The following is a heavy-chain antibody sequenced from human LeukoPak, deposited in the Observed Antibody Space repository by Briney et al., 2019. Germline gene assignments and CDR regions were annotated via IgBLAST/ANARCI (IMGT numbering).Heavy chain of an antibody. CDR3: ARRAYSYSSSYYYYYMDV. J-gene: IGHJ6*03. Sequence: SETLSLTCTVSGGSLSSSSYYWGWIRQPPGKGLEWIGSIYYSGSTYYNPSLKSRVTISVDTSKNQFSLKLSSVTAADTAVYYCARRAYSYSSSYYYYYMDVWGKGTTVTVSS. CDR2: IYYSGST. CDR1: GGSLSSSSYY. D-gene: IGHD5-18*01. V-gene: IGHV4-39*01.